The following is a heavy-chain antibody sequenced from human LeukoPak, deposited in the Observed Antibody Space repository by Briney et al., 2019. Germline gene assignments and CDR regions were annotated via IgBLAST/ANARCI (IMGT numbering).Heavy chain of an antibody. V-gene: IGHV3-11*01. CDR2: ISGVASDI. J-gene: IGHJ6*02. CDR3: ARGGAHGMDV. D-gene: IGHD1-26*01. Sequence: GGSLRLSCAASGFTFSDYYMTWIRQAPGKGLEWVSYISGVASDIHYADSVKGRFTISRDNAKNSVYLQMNSLRAEETAVYYCARGGAHGMDVWGQGTTVTVSS. CDR1: GFTFSDYY.